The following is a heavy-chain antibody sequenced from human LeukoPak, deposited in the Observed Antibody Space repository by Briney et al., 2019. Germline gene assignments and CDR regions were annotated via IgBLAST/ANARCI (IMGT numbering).Heavy chain of an antibody. CDR2: ISGSGGST. J-gene: IGHJ4*02. Sequence: SLRLARAATALCIRSDAMRGVGQAPGKRLEWVSAISGSGGSTYYADSVKGRFTISRDNSKNTLYLQMNSLRAEDTAVYYCARGSDYYDSSGYFDYWGQGTLVTVSS. CDR3: ARGSDYYDSSGYFDY. D-gene: IGHD3-22*01. CDR1: ALCIRSDA. V-gene: IGHV3-23*01.